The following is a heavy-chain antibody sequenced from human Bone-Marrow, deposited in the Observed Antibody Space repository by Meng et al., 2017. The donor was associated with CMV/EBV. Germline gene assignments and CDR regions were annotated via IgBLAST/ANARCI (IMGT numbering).Heavy chain of an antibody. D-gene: IGHD3-10*01. CDR3: ARDWYGAYFDY. Sequence: SCATSGVTFSRYDMHWVRQATGKGGEWGEVISYDGSNKYYADSVKGRFTISRNNSKNTLYLQMNSLRAEDTALYHCARDWYGAYFDYWGQGTLVTVSS. V-gene: IGHV3-30-3*01. J-gene: IGHJ4*02. CDR2: ISYDGSNK. CDR1: GVTFSRYD.